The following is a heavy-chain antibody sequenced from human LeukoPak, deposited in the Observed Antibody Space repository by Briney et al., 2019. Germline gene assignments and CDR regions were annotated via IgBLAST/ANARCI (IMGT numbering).Heavy chain of an antibody. CDR3: ARARLWLYYYDSSGYWGFDY. CDR2: ISAYNGNT. D-gene: IGHD3-22*01. J-gene: IGHJ4*02. Sequence: GASVKVSCKASGYTFTGYYMHWVRQAPGQGLEWMGWISAYNGNTNYAQKLQGRVTMTTDTSTSTAYMELRSLRSDDTAVYYCARARLWLYYYDSSGYWGFDYWGQGTLVTVSS. V-gene: IGHV1-18*04. CDR1: GYTFTGYY.